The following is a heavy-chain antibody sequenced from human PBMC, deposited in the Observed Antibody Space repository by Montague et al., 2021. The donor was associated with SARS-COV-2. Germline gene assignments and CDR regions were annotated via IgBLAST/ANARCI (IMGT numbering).Heavy chain of an antibody. D-gene: IGHD5/OR15-5a*01. V-gene: IGHV4-39*01. CDR2: INYSGTY. Sequence: INYSGTYNHNPSLKSRVTIFVDTSKNQFSLNLSSVTAADTAVYFCARRRSSVFFDPWGRGTLVTFSS. J-gene: IGHJ5*02. CDR3: ARRRSSVFFDP.